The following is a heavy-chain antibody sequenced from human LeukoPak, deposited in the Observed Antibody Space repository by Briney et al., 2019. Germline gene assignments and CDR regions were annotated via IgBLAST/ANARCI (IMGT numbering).Heavy chain of an antibody. V-gene: IGHV1-8*01. CDR3: ARGLGYCSSTSCSNWFDP. D-gene: IGHD2-2*01. CDR2: MNPNSGNT. J-gene: IGHJ5*02. Sequence: ASVKVSCKASGYTFTSYDINWVRQATGQGLEWMGWMNPNSGNTGYAQKFQGSVTMTRNTSISTAYMELSSLRSEDTAVYYCARGLGYCSSTSCSNWFDPWGQGILVTVSS. CDR1: GYTFTSYD.